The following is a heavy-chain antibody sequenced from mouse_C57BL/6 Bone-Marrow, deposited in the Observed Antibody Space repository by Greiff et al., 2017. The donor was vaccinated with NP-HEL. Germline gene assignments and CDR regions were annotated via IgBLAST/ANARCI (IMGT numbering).Heavy chain of an antibody. D-gene: IGHD1-1*01. Sequence: VHVKQSGPVLVKPGASVKMSCKASGYTFTDYYMNWVKQSHGKSLEWIGVINPYNGGTSYNQKFKGKATLTVDKSSSTAYMELNSLTSEDSAVYYCARSNYGSSLFDYWGQGTTLTVSS. CDR2: INPYNGGT. V-gene: IGHV1-19*01. CDR1: GYTFTDYY. J-gene: IGHJ2*01. CDR3: ARSNYGSSLFDY.